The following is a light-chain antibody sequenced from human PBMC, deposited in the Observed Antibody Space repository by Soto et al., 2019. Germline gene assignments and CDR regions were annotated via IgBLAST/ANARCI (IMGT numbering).Light chain of an antibody. J-gene: IGKJ1*01. CDR1: QSISTW. CDR2: TAS. CDR3: QQYNSYSRT. Sequence: DIQMTQSPSTLSASVGDRVTITCRASQSISTWLAWYQQKPGKAPKLLIYTASTLETGVPSRFSGSGSGTEFTLTISSLQPDDFATYYCQQYNSYSRTFGQGTNVEIK. V-gene: IGKV1-5*03.